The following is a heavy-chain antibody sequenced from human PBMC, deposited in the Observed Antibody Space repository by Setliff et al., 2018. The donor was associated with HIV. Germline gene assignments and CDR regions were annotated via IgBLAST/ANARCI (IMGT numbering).Heavy chain of an antibody. D-gene: IGHD6-13*01. CDR2: ISAYNGNT. Sequence: ASVKVSCKASGYTFTSYGISWVRQAPGQGLEWMGWISAYNGNTNYAQKLQGRVTMTTDTSTSTAYMELRSLRSDDTAVYYCARDPYSSSWNRIDAFDIWGQGTMVTVSS. V-gene: IGHV1-18*01. CDR1: GYTFTSYG. J-gene: IGHJ3*02. CDR3: ARDPYSSSWNRIDAFDI.